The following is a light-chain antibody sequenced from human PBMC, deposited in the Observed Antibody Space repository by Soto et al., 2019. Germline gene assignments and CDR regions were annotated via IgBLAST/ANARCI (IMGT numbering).Light chain of an antibody. CDR2: LGS. Sequence: EIVMTQSPLSLPVTPGRPASSSCRSSQSLLHSNGYNHLDWYLQKPGQSPQLLTYLGSNGASGVPDRCSGSGPGTAFTLKIIRAEAEDVGVYYCMQTLQPPITFGQGTRLEIK. CDR3: MQTLQPPIT. J-gene: IGKJ5*01. V-gene: IGKV2-28*01. CDR1: QSLLHSNGYNH.